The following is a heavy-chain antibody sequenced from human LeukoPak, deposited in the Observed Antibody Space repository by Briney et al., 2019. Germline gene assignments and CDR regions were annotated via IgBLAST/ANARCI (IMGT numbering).Heavy chain of an antibody. J-gene: IGHJ4*02. V-gene: IGHV3-30*03. Sequence: PGGSLRLSCAASEFAFNKYDMFWVRQGPDKGLEWVVVISYDGSKKYYAGSMEGRFTVSRDNAKNSLYLQMNSLRAEDTAVYYCARAHHYDHDYWGQGTLVTVSS. CDR3: ARAHHYDHDY. CDR2: ISYDGSKK. CDR1: EFAFNKYD. D-gene: IGHD3-3*01.